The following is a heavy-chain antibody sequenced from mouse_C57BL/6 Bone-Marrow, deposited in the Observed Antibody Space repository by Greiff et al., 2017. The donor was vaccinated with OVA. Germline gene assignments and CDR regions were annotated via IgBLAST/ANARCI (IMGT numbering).Heavy chain of an antibody. CDR3: AREGYYYGSSLWYFDV. CDR1: GYTFTSYW. Sequence: QVQLKQPGAELVMPGASVKLSCKASGYTFTSYWMHWVKQRPGQGLEWIGEIDPSDSYTNYNQKFKGKSTLTVDKSSSTAYMQLSSLTSEDSAVYYCAREGYYYGSSLWYFDVWGTGTTVTVSS. CDR2: IDPSDSYT. D-gene: IGHD1-1*01. V-gene: IGHV1-69*01. J-gene: IGHJ1*03.